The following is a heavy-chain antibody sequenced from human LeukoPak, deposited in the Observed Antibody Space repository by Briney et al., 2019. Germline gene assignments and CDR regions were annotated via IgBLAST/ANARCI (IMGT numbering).Heavy chain of an antibody. CDR3: ARTYDFGRGPPGDAFDN. V-gene: IGHV3-30-3*01. J-gene: IGHJ3*02. D-gene: IGHD3-3*01. CDR2: ISYDGSNK. CDR1: GFTFISYS. Sequence: PGGSLRLSCAASGFTFISYSMHWVRQAPGKGLEWVAVISYDGSNKYYAGSAKGRFTISRDNSKNTLYLQMNSLRADDTAVYYCARTYDFGRGPPGDAFDNWGPGTLVTVSS.